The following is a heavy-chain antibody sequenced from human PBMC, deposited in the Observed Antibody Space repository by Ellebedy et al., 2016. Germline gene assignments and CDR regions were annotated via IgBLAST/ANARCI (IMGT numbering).Heavy chain of an antibody. CDR3: ARRDGEHSPLRY. Sequence: ASVKVSXXASGYTFTSYGISWVRQAPGQGLEWMGWISAYNGNTNYAQKLQGRVTMTTDTSMSTAYMELRSLRSDDTAVYYCARRDGEHSPLRYWGQGTLVTVSS. D-gene: IGHD5-24*01. CDR2: ISAYNGNT. V-gene: IGHV1-18*01. J-gene: IGHJ4*02. CDR1: GYTFTSYG.